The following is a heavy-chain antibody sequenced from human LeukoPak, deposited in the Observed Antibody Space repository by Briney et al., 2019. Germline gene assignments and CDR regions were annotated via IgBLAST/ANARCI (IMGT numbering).Heavy chain of an antibody. J-gene: IGHJ4*02. CDR3: ARDAPLIPGTVYFDY. Sequence: GGSLRLSCAASGFAFNMYEMNWGRPAPGNGLDGSSHINTDSRSIHYADSMKGRFTISRDNAKNSLYLQMNSLRGEDTAIYYCARDAPLIPGTVYFDYWGQGALVTVSS. D-gene: IGHD1-7*01. CDR1: GFAFNMYE. V-gene: IGHV3-48*03. CDR2: INTDSRSI.